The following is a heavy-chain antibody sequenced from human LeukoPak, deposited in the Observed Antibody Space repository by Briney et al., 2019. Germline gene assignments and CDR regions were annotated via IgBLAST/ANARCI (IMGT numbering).Heavy chain of an antibody. V-gene: IGHV3-7*01. Sequence: GGSLRLPCAASGFTFNYYWLTWVRQAPGKGLEWVANTQQDGSEKYYVDSVKGRFIISRDNAKNSLYLQMNSLRAEDTAVYYCARVRKLRTRGVMDPLDYWGQGTLVTVSS. D-gene: IGHD3-10*01. J-gene: IGHJ4*02. CDR3: ARVRKLRTRGVMDPLDY. CDR2: TQQDGSEK. CDR1: GFTFNYYW.